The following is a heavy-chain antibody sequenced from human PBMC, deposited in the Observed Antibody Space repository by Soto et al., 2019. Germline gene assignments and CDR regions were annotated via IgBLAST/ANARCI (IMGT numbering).Heavy chain of an antibody. V-gene: IGHV4-59*01. CDR2: IYYSGST. CDR1: GGSISSCY. Sequence: SETLSLTCTVSGGSISSCYWSFIRQRPAKGLEWIGYIYYSGSTNYNPSLKSRATRSVDTSKNQFFLKLSSAAAADTAVYDCGRRGRLNDCFDNWGQGTMVTVSS. D-gene: IGHD2-21*01. CDR3: GRRGRLNDCFDN. J-gene: IGHJ3*02.